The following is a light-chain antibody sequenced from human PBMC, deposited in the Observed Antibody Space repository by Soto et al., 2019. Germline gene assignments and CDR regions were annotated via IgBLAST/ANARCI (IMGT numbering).Light chain of an antibody. V-gene: IGKV1-5*01. CDR3: QQYNSYPWT. Sequence: DIQMTQSPSTLSASVGDRATITCRASQSISSWLAWYQQKPGKAPKLLIYDASTWATGVPARFSGSGSGTEFTLTISSLQPDDFATYYCQQYNSYPWTFGQGTKVDIK. CDR1: QSISSW. J-gene: IGKJ1*01. CDR2: DAS.